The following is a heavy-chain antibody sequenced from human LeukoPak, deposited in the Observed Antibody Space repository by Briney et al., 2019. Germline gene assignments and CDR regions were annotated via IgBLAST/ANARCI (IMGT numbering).Heavy chain of an antibody. CDR3: ARDNSSGYYYLDY. CDR1: GFTFSSYE. J-gene: IGHJ4*02. V-gene: IGHV3-48*03. Sequence: GGSLRLSCAASGFTFSSYEMNWVRQAPGKGLEWVSYISSSGGTIYYADSVKGRFTISRDSAKNSLYLQMNSLRAEDTAVYYCARDNSSGYYYLDYWGQGTLVTVSS. D-gene: IGHD3-22*01. CDR2: ISSSGGTI.